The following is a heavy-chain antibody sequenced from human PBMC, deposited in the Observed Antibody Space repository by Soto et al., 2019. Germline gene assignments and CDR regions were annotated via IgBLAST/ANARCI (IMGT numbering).Heavy chain of an antibody. Sequence: QVQLVQSAGEVKKPGASVKVSCKTSGYTFINYGITWVRQAPGQGLEWMGWISTFNGNTNYAQKFQGRVTMTRDTSTTTAYMELRTLRSDDTAMYYCTTENTGTRPTVALDFWGQGTLVTVSS. CDR2: ISTFNGNT. J-gene: IGHJ4*02. CDR1: GYTFINYG. V-gene: IGHV1-18*04. D-gene: IGHD6-19*01. CDR3: TTENTGTRPTVALDF.